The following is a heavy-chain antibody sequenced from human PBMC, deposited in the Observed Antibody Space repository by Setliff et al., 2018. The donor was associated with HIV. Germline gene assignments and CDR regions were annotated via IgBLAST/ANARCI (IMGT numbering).Heavy chain of an antibody. CDR2: INHSGST. CDR1: GGSFSDYY. Sequence: SETLSLTCAVYGGSFSDYYWNWIRQPPGKGLEWIGEINHSGSTNYNPSLKSRLTISLDTSENQFSLHLTSVTAADTAVYYCARAEGDAYNSLPYFDSWGPGALVTVSS. J-gene: IGHJ4*02. CDR3: ARAEGDAYNSLPYFDS. V-gene: IGHV4-34*01. D-gene: IGHD1-1*01.